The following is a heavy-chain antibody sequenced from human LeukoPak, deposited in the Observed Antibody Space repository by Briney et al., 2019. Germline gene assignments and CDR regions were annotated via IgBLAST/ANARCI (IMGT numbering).Heavy chain of an antibody. CDR3: ARGPKRRLQRAYYFDY. CDR1: GGSFSGYY. CDR2: INHSGST. J-gene: IGHJ4*02. Sequence: PSETLSLTCAVYGGSFSGYYWSWIRQPPGKGLEWIGEINHSGSTNYNPSLKSRVTISVDTSKNQFSLKLSSVTAADTAVYYCARGPKRRLQRAYYFDYWGQGTLVTVSS. V-gene: IGHV4-34*01. D-gene: IGHD5-24*01.